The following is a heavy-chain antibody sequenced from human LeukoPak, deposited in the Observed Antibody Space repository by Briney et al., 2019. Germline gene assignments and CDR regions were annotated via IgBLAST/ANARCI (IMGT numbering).Heavy chain of an antibody. CDR2: INPNSGGT. CDR3: ARVPGSPSLWYYYMDV. V-gene: IGHV1-2*06. D-gene: IGHD3-10*01. J-gene: IGHJ6*03. CDR1: GYTFTGYY. Sequence: ASVKVSCKASGYTFTGYYMHWVRQAPGQGLEWMGRINPNSGGTNYAQKFQGRVTMTRDTSISTAYMELSRLRSDDTAVYYCARVPGSPSLWYYYMDVWGKGTTVTVSS.